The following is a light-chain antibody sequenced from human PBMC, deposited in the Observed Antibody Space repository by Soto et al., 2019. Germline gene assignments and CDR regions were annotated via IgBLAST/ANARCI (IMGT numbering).Light chain of an antibody. CDR2: EVS. CDR1: SSDVGGYNY. V-gene: IGLV2-14*01. Sequence: QSALTQPASVSGSPGQSITISCTGTSSDVGGYNYVSWYQQHPGKAPKLMIYEVSNRPSGVSNRFSGSKSGNTASLTISGLQAEDEAGYYCSSYTSSHTLTFGGGTKLTVL. J-gene: IGLJ2*01. CDR3: SSYTSSHTLT.